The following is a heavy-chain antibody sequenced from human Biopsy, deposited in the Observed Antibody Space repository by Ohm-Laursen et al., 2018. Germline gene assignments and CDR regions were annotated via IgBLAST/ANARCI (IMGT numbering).Heavy chain of an antibody. CDR1: GGSISSDY. D-gene: IGHD2/OR15-2a*01. V-gene: IGHV4-59*01. Sequence: SETLSLTCTVSGGSISSDYWSWIRQTPGKGLEWFGYIYYSGSTNYNPSLKSRVTISVDTSKNQLSLRMNSVTAADTAVYYCARATNSTGWPYYYFYGMDVWGQGTTVTVSS. CDR2: IYYSGST. J-gene: IGHJ6*02. CDR3: ARATNSTGWPYYYFYGMDV.